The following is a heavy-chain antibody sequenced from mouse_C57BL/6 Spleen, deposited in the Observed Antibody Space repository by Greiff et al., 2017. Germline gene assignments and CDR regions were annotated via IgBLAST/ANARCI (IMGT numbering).Heavy chain of an antibody. J-gene: IGHJ3*01. D-gene: IGHD2-1*01. CDR2: INPNNGGT. CDR1: GYTFTDYY. V-gene: IGHV1-26*01. CDR3: ARLSYYGNYTWFAY. Sequence: EVQLQQSGPELVKPGASVKISCKASGYTFTDYYMNWVKQSHGKSLEWIGDINPNNGGTSYNQKFKGKATLTVAKSSSPAYMELRSLTSEDSAVYYCARLSYYGNYTWFAYWGQGTLVTVSA.